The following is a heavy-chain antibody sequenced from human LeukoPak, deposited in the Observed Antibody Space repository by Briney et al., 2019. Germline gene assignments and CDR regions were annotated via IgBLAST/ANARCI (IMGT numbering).Heavy chain of an antibody. V-gene: IGHV3-30-3*01. Sequence: GGSLRLSCAASGFTFSSYAMHWVRQAPGKGLEWVAVISYDGSNKYYADSVKGRFTISRDNSKNTLYLQMNSLRAEETAVYYCARGAHCSGGSCYYYYGMDVWGQGTTVTVSS. D-gene: IGHD2-15*01. CDR1: GFTFSSYA. J-gene: IGHJ6*02. CDR3: ARGAHCSGGSCYYYYGMDV. CDR2: ISYDGSNK.